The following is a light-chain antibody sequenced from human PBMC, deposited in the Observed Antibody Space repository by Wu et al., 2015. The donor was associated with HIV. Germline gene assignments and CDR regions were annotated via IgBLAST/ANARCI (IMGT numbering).Light chain of an antibody. CDR3: HHRSNWPPLT. Sequence: EIVLTQSPATLSLSPGESATLSCRASQSINNYLAWYQEKPGQAPRLLIYDAFNRATGIPARFSGRGSGTDFTLTISSLEPEDFAVYYCHHRSNWPPLTFGGGTKVEIK. J-gene: IGKJ4*01. CDR2: DAF. CDR1: QSINNY. V-gene: IGKV3-11*01.